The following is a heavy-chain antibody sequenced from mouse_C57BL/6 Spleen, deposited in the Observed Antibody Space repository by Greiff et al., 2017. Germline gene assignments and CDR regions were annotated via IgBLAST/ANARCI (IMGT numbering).Heavy chain of an antibody. V-gene: IGHV5-4*01. Sequence: EVMVVESGGGLVKPGGSLKLSCAASGFTFSSYAMSWVRQTPEKRLEWVATISDGGSYTYYPDNVKGRFTISRDNAKNNLYLQMSHLKSEDTAMYYCERDRDYYGSSGAMDYWGQGTSVTVSS. CDR2: ISDGGSYT. CDR1: GFTFSSYA. CDR3: ERDRDYYGSSGAMDY. D-gene: IGHD1-1*01. J-gene: IGHJ4*01.